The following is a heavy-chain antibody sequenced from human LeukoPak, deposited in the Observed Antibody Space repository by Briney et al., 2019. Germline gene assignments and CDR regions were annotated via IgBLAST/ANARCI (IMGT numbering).Heavy chain of an antibody. CDR1: GGTFSSYA. J-gene: IGHJ4*02. CDR3: ARGGNSYGPFDY. V-gene: IGHV1-69*13. CDR2: IIPIFGTA. Sequence: SVNVSCKASGGTFSSYAISWVRQAPGQGLEWMGGIIPIFGTANYAQKFQGRVTITADESTSTAYMELCSLRSEDTAVYYCARGGNSYGPFDYWGQGTLVTVSS. D-gene: IGHD5-18*01.